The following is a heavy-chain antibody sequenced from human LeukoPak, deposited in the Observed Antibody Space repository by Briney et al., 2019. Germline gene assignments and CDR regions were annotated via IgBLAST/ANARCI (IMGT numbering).Heavy chain of an antibody. CDR3: ARVLSWDTAMVGDAFDI. V-gene: IGHV1-2*02. Sequence: ASVKVSCKASGYTFTVYYIHWVRQAPGQGLEWIGWIYPKNGGTYYEQKFQGRVTMTRDTSISTAYMELSRLRSDDTAVYYCARVLSWDTAMVGDAFDIWGQGTMVTVSS. J-gene: IGHJ3*02. CDR2: IYPKNGGT. D-gene: IGHD5-18*01. CDR1: GYTFTVYY.